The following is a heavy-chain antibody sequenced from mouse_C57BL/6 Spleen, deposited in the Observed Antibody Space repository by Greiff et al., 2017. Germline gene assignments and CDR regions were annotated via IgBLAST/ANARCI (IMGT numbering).Heavy chain of an antibody. J-gene: IGHJ1*03. CDR3: ARLYGNYVWYFDV. CDR1: GFNFTDYY. V-gene: IGHV7-3*01. CDR2: IRNKANGYTT. Sequence: EVMLVESGGGLVQPGGSLSLSCAASGFNFTDYYMSWVRQPPGKALEWLGFIRNKANGYTTEYSAFVKGRFTNSRDNSQSILYLQMNALRAEDSATYYCARLYGNYVWYFDVWGTGTTVTVSS. D-gene: IGHD2-1*01.